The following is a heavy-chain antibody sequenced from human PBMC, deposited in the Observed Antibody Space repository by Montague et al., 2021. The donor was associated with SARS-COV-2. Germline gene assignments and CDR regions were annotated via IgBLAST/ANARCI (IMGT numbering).Heavy chain of an antibody. D-gene: IGHD6-19*01. Sequence: SETLSLTCTVSGGSISSSSYYWGWIRQPPGKGLEWIGSIYYSVSTYYNPSLKSRVTISVDTSKNQFSLKLSSVTAADTAVYYCARQRRGGLVSTPRFFDYWGQGTLVTVSS. CDR3: ARQRRGGLVSTPRFFDY. CDR2: IYYSVST. J-gene: IGHJ4*02. V-gene: IGHV4-39*01. CDR1: GGSISSSSYY.